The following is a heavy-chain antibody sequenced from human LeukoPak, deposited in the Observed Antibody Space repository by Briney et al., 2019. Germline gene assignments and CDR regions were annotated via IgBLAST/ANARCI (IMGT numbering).Heavy chain of an antibody. V-gene: IGHV3-23*01. D-gene: IGHD2-15*01. CDR1: GFTFSNAW. CDR2: MSSSDDGR. Sequence: GGSLRLSCAASGFTFSNAWMSWVRQAPGKGLEWVSAMSSSDDGRYYAASVRGRFTISRDTSRSTLYLQMNSLRAEDAAVYYCAKAPVTSCRGAFCYPFDYWGQGTLVTVSS. CDR3: AKAPVTSCRGAFCYPFDY. J-gene: IGHJ4*02.